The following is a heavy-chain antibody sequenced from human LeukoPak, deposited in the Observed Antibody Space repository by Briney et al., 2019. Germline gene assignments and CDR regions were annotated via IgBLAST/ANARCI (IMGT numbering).Heavy chain of an antibody. CDR2: IGFDGSPK. CDR3: ARDSGYYYFVY. CDR1: EFTFYNSA. J-gene: IGHJ4*02. V-gene: IGHV3-30*02. D-gene: IGHD6-25*01. Sequence: GGSLRLSRAASEFTFYNSAMQWVRQAADKGLEWVAFIGFDGSPKYYADSVKGRFTISRDNSKNTLYLQMNSLRGEDTALYYCARDSGYYYFVYGGQGTMVTVSS.